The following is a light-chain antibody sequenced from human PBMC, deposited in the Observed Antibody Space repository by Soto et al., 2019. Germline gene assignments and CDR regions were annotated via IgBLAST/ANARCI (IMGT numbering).Light chain of an antibody. V-gene: IGKV1-33*01. CDR3: QQYDNLPLT. CDR2: DAS. Sequence: DFQMTPSPSSLSASVGDRVTITCQASQDISNYLNWYQQKPGKDPKLLIYDASNLETGVPSRFSGSGSGTDFTFTISSLQPEDIATYYCQQYDNLPLTFGGGTKVEIK. J-gene: IGKJ4*01. CDR1: QDISNY.